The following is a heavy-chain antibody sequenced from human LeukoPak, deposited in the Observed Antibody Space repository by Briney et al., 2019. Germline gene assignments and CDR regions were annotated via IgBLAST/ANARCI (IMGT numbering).Heavy chain of an antibody. CDR3: AKDRGYYDSSGYYLPSSFDY. D-gene: IGHD3-22*01. V-gene: IGHV4-34*01. CDR1: GGSFSGYY. J-gene: IGHJ4*02. Sequence: PSETLSLTCAVYGGSFSGYYWSWIRQPPGKGLEWIGEINHSGSTNYNPSLKSRVTISVDTSKNQFSLKLSSVTAADTAVYYCAKDRGYYDSSGYYLPSSFDYWGQGTLVTVSS. CDR2: INHSGST.